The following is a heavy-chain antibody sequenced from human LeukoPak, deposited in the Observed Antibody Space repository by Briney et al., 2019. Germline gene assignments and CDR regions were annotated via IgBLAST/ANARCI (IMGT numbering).Heavy chain of an antibody. CDR2: ISSSRTT. J-gene: IGHJ3*02. CDR1: GFPFSSYS. D-gene: IGHD3-22*01. CDR3: VRDHHRRLYDSQARDTFDI. V-gene: IGHV3-48*01. Sequence: GGSLRLSCAASGFPFSSYSMNWVRQAPGEGLEWVSYISSSRTTSYADSVKGRFTISRDNAENSLYLQMNSLRAEDTAVYYCVRDHHRRLYDSQARDTFDIWGQGTMVTVSS.